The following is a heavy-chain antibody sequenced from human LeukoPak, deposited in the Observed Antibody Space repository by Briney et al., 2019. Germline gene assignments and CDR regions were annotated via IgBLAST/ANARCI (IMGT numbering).Heavy chain of an antibody. V-gene: IGHV3-30*03. Sequence: GESLRLSCAASGFTFSSYGMHWVRQAPGKGLEWVAVISYDGSNKNYANSVKDRFTISRDNSKNTLYLQMNSLRAEDTAVYYCAIGSRLVGATTTWGQGTLVTVSS. D-gene: IGHD1-26*01. CDR2: ISYDGSNK. CDR3: AIGSRLVGATTT. J-gene: IGHJ5*02. CDR1: GFTFSSYG.